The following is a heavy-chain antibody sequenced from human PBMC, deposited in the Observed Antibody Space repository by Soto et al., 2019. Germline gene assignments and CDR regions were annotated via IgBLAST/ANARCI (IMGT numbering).Heavy chain of an antibody. CDR3: ARAPDKYYFDS. J-gene: IGHJ4*02. CDR1: GGSFNGYY. V-gene: IGHV4-34*01. CDR2: INHSGST. Sequence: KTSETLSLTCAVYGGSFNGYYWTWIRQPPGKGPGWIGDINHSGSTNYNPSLKSRVTISVDTSKNQFSLKLRSVTAADMAVFYCARAPDKYYFDSWGQGTLVTVSS.